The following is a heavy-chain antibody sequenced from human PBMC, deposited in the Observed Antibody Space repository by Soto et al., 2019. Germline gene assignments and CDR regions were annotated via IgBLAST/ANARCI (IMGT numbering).Heavy chain of an antibody. Sequence: ASVKVSCKASGYTFTSYCMHWVRQAPGQGLEWMGIINPSGGSTSYAQKFQGRVTMTRDTSTSTVYMELSSLRSEDTAVYYCARRMVCSSTSCYAGFDYWGQGTMVTVSS. D-gene: IGHD2-2*01. CDR1: GYTFTSYC. CDR3: ARRMVCSSTSCYAGFDY. CDR2: INPSGGST. J-gene: IGHJ4*02. V-gene: IGHV1-46*03.